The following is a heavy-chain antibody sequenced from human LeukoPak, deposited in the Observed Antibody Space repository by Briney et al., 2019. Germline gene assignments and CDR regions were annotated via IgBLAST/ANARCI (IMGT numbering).Heavy chain of an antibody. V-gene: IGHV1-69*04. D-gene: IGHD5-18*01. CDR1: GGTFNTYA. Sequence: SVKLSCKASGGTFNTYAITWERQPPGQGLEWMGRIIPILDVADSAQRFQGRVTITADRSTSTVYMELNSLRSEDTAIYYCARFPVRGYTYGSVIHHMDVWGQGTTVIVSS. CDR3: ARFPVRGYTYGSVIHHMDV. CDR2: IIPILDVA. J-gene: IGHJ6*02.